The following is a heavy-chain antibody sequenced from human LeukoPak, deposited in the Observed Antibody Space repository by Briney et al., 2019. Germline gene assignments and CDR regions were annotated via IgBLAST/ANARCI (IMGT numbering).Heavy chain of an antibody. Sequence: SETLSLTCAVSGYSISSGYYWGWIRQPPGKGLEWIGSIYHSGSTYYNPSLKSRVTISVDTSKNQFSLKLSSVTAADTAVYYYARHADIVATIADWFDPWGQGTLVTVSS. V-gene: IGHV4-38-2*01. CDR1: GYSISSGYY. CDR3: ARHADIVATIADWFDP. CDR2: IYHSGST. J-gene: IGHJ5*02. D-gene: IGHD5-12*01.